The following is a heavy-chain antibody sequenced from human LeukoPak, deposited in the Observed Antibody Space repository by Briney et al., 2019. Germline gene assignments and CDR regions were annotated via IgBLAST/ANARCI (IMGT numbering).Heavy chain of an antibody. V-gene: IGHV3-74*01. CDR2: INSDGSST. Sequence: SGGSLRLSCAASGFTFSSYWMHWVRQAPGKGLVWVSRINSDGSSTSYADSVKGRFTISRDNAKNTLYLQMNSLRAEDTAVYYCARDPPYDFWSGYYDSFDYWGQGTLVTVSS. D-gene: IGHD3-3*01. CDR3: ARDPPYDFWSGYYDSFDY. J-gene: IGHJ4*02. CDR1: GFTFSSYW.